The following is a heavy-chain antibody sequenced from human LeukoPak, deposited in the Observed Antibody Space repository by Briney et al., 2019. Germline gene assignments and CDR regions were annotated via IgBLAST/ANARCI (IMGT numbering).Heavy chain of an antibody. V-gene: IGHV4-30-2*01. D-gene: IGHD3-10*01. CDR1: GGSISSGGYY. J-gene: IGHJ2*01. CDR2: IYHSGST. CDR3: ARERCGGSGSYCPNWYFDL. Sequence: PSETLSLTCTVSGGSISSGGYYWSWIRQPPGKGLEWIGYIYHSGSTYYNPSLKSRVTISEDRSKNQFSLKLSSVTAADTAVYYCARERCGGSGSYCPNWYFDLWGRGTLVTVSS.